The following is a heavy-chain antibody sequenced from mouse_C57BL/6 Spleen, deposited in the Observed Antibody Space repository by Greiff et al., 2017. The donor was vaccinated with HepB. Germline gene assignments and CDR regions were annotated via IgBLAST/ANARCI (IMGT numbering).Heavy chain of an antibody. D-gene: IGHD2-1*01. Sequence: EVQLQQSGAELVRPGASVKLSCTASGFNIKDDYMHWVKQRPEQGLEWIGWIDPENGDTEYASKFQGKATITADTSSNTAYLQLSSLTSEDTAVYYCTPLGMVKRYFDVWGTGTTVTVSS. CDR3: TPLGMVKRYFDV. CDR1: GFNIKDDY. V-gene: IGHV14-4*01. J-gene: IGHJ1*03. CDR2: IDPENGDT.